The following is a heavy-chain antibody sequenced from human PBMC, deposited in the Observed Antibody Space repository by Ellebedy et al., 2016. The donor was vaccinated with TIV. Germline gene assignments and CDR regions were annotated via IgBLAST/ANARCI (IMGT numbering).Heavy chain of an antibody. CDR1: GFTFNSQS. Sequence: GESLKISXAASGFTFNSQSMNWVRQAPGKGLEWVAYISTQSGTIHYADSVRGRFTISRDNAKNSLYLQMNSLRAEDTAVYYCTRRSAMDVWGQGTTVTVSS. J-gene: IGHJ6*02. V-gene: IGHV3-48*01. CDR2: ISTQSGTI. CDR3: TRRSAMDV.